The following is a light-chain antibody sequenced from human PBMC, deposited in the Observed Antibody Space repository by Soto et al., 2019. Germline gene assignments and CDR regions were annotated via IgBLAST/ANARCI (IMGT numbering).Light chain of an antibody. J-gene: IGKJ2*01. CDR2: GAS. CDR3: LQHNSYPYT. CDR1: QDIRLD. Sequence: DIQMTQSPSSLSASVGDRVTITCRASQDIRLDLGWYQQKPGKAPKRLISGASSLQSGVPSRFSGSGSGTEFTLTINSLQPEDFATYYCLQHNSYPYTFGQGTQLEIK. V-gene: IGKV1-17*01.